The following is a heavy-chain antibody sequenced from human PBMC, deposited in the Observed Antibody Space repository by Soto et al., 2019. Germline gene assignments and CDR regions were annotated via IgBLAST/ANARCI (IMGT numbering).Heavy chain of an antibody. V-gene: IGHV3-21*01. J-gene: IGHJ6*02. D-gene: IGHD2-21*02. CDR1: GFTFGTFT. Sequence: GGSLRLSCAASGFTFGTFTMSWVRRAPGKGLEWVSSIGTTSTYIYYADSVRGRFTISRDNAKNSLYLQMNSLRAEDTAVYFCARVMCGDCSSYYYYSMDVWGQGTTVTVSS. CDR2: IGTTSTYI. CDR3: ARVMCGDCSSYYYYSMDV.